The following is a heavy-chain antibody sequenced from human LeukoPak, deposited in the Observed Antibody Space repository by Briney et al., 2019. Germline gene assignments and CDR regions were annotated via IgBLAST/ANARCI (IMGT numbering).Heavy chain of an antibody. J-gene: IGHJ5*02. CDR1: GYTFSAYY. CDR3: AKVGHYDFNWFDP. D-gene: IGHD2/OR15-2a*01. V-gene: IGHV1-2*06. CDR2: INPNSGGT. Sequence: ASVKVSCKASGYTFSAYYMHWVRQAPGQGPEWMGRINPNSGGTRYAQKFQGRVTMTRDTSINTVYMELSSLTSDDTAVYYCAKVGHYDFNWFDPWGQGTLVTVSS.